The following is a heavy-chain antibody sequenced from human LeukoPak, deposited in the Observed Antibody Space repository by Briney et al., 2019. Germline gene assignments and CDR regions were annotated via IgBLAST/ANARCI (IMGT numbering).Heavy chain of an antibody. CDR1: GFTFSSYE. Sequence: GGSLRLSCAASGFTFSSYEMNWVRQAPGKGLEWVSYISSSGSTIYYADSVKGRFTISRDNAKNSLYLQMNSLRAEDTAVYYCAELGVTMIGGVWGEGTTVTISS. V-gene: IGHV3-48*03. CDR2: ISSSGSTI. J-gene: IGHJ6*04. CDR3: AELGVTMIGGV. D-gene: IGHD3-10*02.